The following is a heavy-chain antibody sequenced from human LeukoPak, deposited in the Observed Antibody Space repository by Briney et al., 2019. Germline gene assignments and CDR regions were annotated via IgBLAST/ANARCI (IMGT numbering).Heavy chain of an antibody. V-gene: IGHV3-7*01. Sequence: GGSLRLSCAASGFTFSGYWMSWVRQAPGKGLEWVANIKQDGSEKYYVGSVKGRFTISRDNAKHSLYLQMNSLTAEDTALYYCARDLYDITDRYSSAWYGLYWGQGTLVTVSS. CDR3: ARDLYDITDRYSSAWYGLY. D-gene: IGHD6-19*01. CDR1: GFTFSGYW. J-gene: IGHJ4*02. CDR2: IKQDGSEK.